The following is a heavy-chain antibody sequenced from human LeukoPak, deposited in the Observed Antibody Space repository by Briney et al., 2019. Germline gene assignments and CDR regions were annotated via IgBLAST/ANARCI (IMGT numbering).Heavy chain of an antibody. CDR2: INSDGGGA. CDR3: ARDVPNNWFDT. CDR1: GITFGNNW. V-gene: IGHV3-74*01. Sequence: GGSLRLSCAASGITFGNNWMHWVRQAPGKGLVWISRINSDGGGAIYADSVKGRFTVSRDNAKNTLYLQMNSLRAEDTAVYYCARDVPNNWFDTWGQGTLVTVSS. J-gene: IGHJ5*02.